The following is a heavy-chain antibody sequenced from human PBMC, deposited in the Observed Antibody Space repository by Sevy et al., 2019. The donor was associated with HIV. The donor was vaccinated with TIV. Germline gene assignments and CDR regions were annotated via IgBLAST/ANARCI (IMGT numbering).Heavy chain of an antibody. V-gene: IGHV3-23*01. CDR3: AKKGGSGDFDY. CDR1: GFTFSSYA. D-gene: IGHD3-16*01. Sequence: GESLKISCAASGFTFSSYAMSWVRQAPGKGLEWVSAISGSGGSTYYADSVKGRFTISRDNSKNTLYLQMNSLRAEDTAVYYCAKKGGSGDFDYWGQGTLVTVSS. CDR2: ISGSGGST. J-gene: IGHJ4*02.